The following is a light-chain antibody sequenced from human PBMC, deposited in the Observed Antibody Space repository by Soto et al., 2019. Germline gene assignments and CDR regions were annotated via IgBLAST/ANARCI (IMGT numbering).Light chain of an antibody. CDR1: QSVSRTY. V-gene: IGKV3-20*01. CDR3: HQYGSSPQT. CDR2: GAS. J-gene: IGKJ1*01. Sequence: EIVLTQSPGTLSLSPGERATLSCRASQSVSRTYLAWYQQKPGQAPRLLIYGASSRATGIPDRFSGSGSGTDFTLTISRLAPEDFAVYYCHQYGSSPQTFGQGTKVEIK.